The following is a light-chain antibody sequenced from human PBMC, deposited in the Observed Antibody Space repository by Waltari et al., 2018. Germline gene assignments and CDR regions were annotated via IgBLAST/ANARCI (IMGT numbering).Light chain of an antibody. CDR1: RRILYSPNNKNY. CDR3: QQYYSTLLT. Sequence: DIVITQSPVSLTVSPGAGATINCTSSRRILYSPNNKNYLAWYQQKPGHPPKLLIYWASTRESGVPDRFSGSGSGTNFTLTISSLQAEDVAIYYCQQYYSTLLTFGGGTKVEIK. J-gene: IGKJ4*01. CDR2: WAS. V-gene: IGKV4-1*01.